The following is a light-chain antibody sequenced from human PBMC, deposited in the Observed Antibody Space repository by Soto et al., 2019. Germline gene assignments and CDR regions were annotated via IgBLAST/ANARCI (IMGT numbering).Light chain of an antibody. CDR3: SSYTSSSTRV. Sequence: QSVLTQPASVSGSPGQSITISCTGTSSDVGGYNYVSWYQQHPGKAPKLMIYDVSNRPSGVSNRVSGSKSGNTASLTISGRQAEDEADYYCSSYTSSSTRVFGGGTQLTVL. J-gene: IGLJ2*01. CDR2: DVS. CDR1: SSDVGGYNY. V-gene: IGLV2-14*01.